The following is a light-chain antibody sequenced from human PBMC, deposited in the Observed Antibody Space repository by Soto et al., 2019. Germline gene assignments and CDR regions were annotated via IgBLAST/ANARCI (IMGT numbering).Light chain of an antibody. Sequence: DIQMTYSRSTLSASIGDRVTITCRASESIRTWLAWYQHKPGKAPKFLIYDASSLESGVPSRFSGSGSGTEFTLTISNLQPDDCATDFCQQSNNYPRPFGQVGKVDI. V-gene: IGKV1-5*01. CDR3: QQSNNYPRP. J-gene: IGKJ1*01. CDR2: DAS. CDR1: ESIRTW.